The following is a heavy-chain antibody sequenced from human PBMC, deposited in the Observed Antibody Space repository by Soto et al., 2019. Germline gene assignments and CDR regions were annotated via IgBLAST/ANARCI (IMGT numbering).Heavy chain of an antibody. Sequence: SETLSLTCTVSGGSISSSSYYWGWIRQPPGKGLEWIGSIYYSGSTYYNPSLKSRVTISVDTSKNQFSLKLSSVTAADTAVYYCARLSWRGYYPEEFDHWGPGTLVTVFS. J-gene: IGHJ4*02. V-gene: IGHV4-39*01. D-gene: IGHD3-3*01. CDR2: IYYSGST. CDR3: ARLSWRGYYPEEFDH. CDR1: GGSISSSSYY.